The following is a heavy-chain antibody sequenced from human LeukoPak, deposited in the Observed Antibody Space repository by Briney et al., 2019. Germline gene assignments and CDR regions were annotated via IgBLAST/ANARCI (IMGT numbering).Heavy chain of an antibody. Sequence: GSLRLSCAASGFTFSSYAMHWVRQAPGKGLEWVAVIWYDGSNKYYADSVKGRFTISRDNSKNTLYLQMNSLRAEDTAVYYCARALSDYTVVPPYYYYYGMDVWGQGTTVTVSS. D-gene: IGHD4-23*01. V-gene: IGHV3-33*08. J-gene: IGHJ6*02. CDR2: IWYDGSNK. CDR3: ARALSDYTVVPPYYYYYGMDV. CDR1: GFTFSSYA.